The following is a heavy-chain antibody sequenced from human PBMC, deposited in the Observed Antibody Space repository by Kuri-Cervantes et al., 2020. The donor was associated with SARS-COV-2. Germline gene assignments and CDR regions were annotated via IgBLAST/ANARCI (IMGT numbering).Heavy chain of an antibody. CDR1: GFTFSSYG. CDR2: ISYEGSNK. Sequence: GGSLRLSCAASGFTFSSYGMHWVRQAPGKGLEWVAVISYEGSNKYYADSVKGRFTISRDNSKNTLYLQMNSLRAEDTAVYYCAKAKTTVTTFDYWGQGTLVTVSS. D-gene: IGHD4-17*01. CDR3: AKAKTTVTTFDY. V-gene: IGHV3-30*18. J-gene: IGHJ4*02.